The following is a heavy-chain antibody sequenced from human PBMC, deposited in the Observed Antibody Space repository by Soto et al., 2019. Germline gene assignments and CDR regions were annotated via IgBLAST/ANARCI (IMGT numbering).Heavy chain of an antibody. CDR2: IYPGDSDT. D-gene: IGHD1-1*01. J-gene: IGHJ6*02. Sequence: GESMLISSTGSGYSFTSYWSGWVRKRLGKGLERIGIIYPGDSDTRYSPAFQGQVTISADKSISTAYLQWSSLKASDTAMYYCGRYRDDSYYYYGMDVWVQWPTVTVSS. CDR1: GYSFTSYW. V-gene: IGHV5-51*01. CDR3: GRYRDDSYYYYGMDV.